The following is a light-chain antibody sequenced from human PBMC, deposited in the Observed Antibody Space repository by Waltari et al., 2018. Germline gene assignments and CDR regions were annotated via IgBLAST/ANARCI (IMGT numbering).Light chain of an antibody. CDR3: QQYYTTPVT. Sequence: DIVMTQSPDSLAVSLGERDTIHCKSSQSVVYSPNTKNYLAWYQQKPGQPPNRLIYWASTRESGVPGRVSGSWCETECTLTISSLQAEDVAVYYCQQYYTTPVTFGPGTKVDIK. CDR1: QSVVYSPNTKNY. V-gene: IGKV4-1*01. CDR2: WAS. J-gene: IGKJ3*01.